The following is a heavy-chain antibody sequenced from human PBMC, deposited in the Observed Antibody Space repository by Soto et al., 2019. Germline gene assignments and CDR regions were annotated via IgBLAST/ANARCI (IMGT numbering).Heavy chain of an antibody. CDR1: GYTFTSYD. J-gene: IGHJ4*02. CDR3: ARANIGFDS. Sequence: GASVKVSCKTSGYTFTSYDINWVRQATGQGLEWMGWMNPNRGKTGYAQKSQGRVTMTRNSSISTAYMELSSLKSEDTAVYYCARANIGFDSWGQGTLVTVSS. CDR2: MNPNRGKT. V-gene: IGHV1-8*01. D-gene: IGHD5-12*01.